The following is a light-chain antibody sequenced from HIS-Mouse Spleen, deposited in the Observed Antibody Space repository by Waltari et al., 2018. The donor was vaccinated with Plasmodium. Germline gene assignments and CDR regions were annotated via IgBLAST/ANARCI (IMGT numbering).Light chain of an antibody. Sequence: QSALTQPASVSGSPGQSITISCTGTSSDVGSYNLVSWYQPHPGKAPKLMIYEGSKRSSGVSNRFSGSKSGNTASLTIAGLQAEDEADYYCCSYAGSSTHVVFGGGTKLTVL. CDR3: CSYAGSSTHVV. J-gene: IGLJ2*01. CDR2: EGS. CDR1: SSDVGSYNL. V-gene: IGLV2-23*01.